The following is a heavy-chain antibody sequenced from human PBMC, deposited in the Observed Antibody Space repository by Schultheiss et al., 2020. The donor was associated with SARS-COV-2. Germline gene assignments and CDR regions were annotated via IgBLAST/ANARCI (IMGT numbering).Heavy chain of an antibody. V-gene: IGHV3-30*03. Sequence: GESLKISCAASGFTFSSYAMHWARQAPGKGLEWVAVIIYDGSNKYYADFVKGRFTISRDNSKNTLYLEMNSLRAEDTAVYYCARELEESSGWYYFDYWGQGTLVTVSS. D-gene: IGHD6-19*01. CDR1: GFTFSSYA. CDR2: IIYDGSNK. J-gene: IGHJ4*02. CDR3: ARELEESSGWYYFDY.